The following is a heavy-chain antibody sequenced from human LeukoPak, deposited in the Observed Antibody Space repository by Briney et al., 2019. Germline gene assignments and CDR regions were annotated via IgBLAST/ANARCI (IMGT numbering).Heavy chain of an antibody. CDR2: INHSGST. V-gene: IGHV4-34*01. J-gene: IGHJ4*02. D-gene: IGHD4-17*01. CDR3: ARDRYGDYNFDY. Sequence: SETLSLTCAVYGGSFSGYYWSWIRQPPGKGLEWIGEINHSGSTNYNPSLKSRVTMSVDTSKNQFSLKLSSVTAADTAVYYCARDRYGDYNFDYWGQGTLVTVSS. CDR1: GGSFSGYY.